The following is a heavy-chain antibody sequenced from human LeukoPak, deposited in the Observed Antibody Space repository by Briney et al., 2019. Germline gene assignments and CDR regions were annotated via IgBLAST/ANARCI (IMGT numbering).Heavy chain of an antibody. CDR2: IKSKTDGGTT. D-gene: IGHD3-22*01. J-gene: IGHJ4*02. CDR1: GFTFSNAW. Sequence: GGSLRLSCAASGFTFSNAWMSWVRQAPGKGLEWVGRIKSKTDGGTTDYAAPVKGRFTISRDDSKNTLYLQVNSLKTEDTAVYYCTTGERDSSGYYEDYWGQGTLVTVSS. CDR3: TTGERDSSGYYEDY. V-gene: IGHV3-15*01.